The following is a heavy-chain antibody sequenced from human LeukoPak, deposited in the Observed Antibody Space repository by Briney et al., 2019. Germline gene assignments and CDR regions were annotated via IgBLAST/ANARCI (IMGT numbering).Heavy chain of an antibody. CDR1: GFTFSSYA. Sequence: GGSLRLSCTASGFTFSSYALTWVRQAPGKGLECVSVISGIGTTTYYADSVKGRFTISRDNSKNTLFLQMNSLRVEDTATYYCTKKRTTSVTDWFDPWGQGTLVTVSS. CDR2: ISGIGTTT. V-gene: IGHV3-23*01. J-gene: IGHJ5*02. CDR3: TKKRTTSVTDWFDP. D-gene: IGHD4-17*01.